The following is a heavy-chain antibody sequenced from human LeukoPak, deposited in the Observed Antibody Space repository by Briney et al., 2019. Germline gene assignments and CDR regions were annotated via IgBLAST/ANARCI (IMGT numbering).Heavy chain of an antibody. CDR1: GYTFTSYD. J-gene: IGHJ3*02. Sequence: ASVKVSCKASGYTFTSYDINWVRQATGQGLEWMGWMNPNSGNTGYAQKFQGRVTITRNTSISTAYMELSSLRSEDTAVYYCARGFYYYDSSGYYDETFDIWGQGTMVTVSS. CDR3: ARGFYYYDSSGYYDETFDI. D-gene: IGHD3-22*01. V-gene: IGHV1-8*03. CDR2: MNPNSGNT.